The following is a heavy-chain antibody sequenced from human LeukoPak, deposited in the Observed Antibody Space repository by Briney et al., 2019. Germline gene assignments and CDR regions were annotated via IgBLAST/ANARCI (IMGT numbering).Heavy chain of an antibody. CDR3: ARGGNGSSGYYYSRY. J-gene: IGHJ4*02. CDR1: SGSISSGDYY. CDR2: IYYTGST. Sequence: SETLSLACPVSSGSISSGDYYWSWIRQPPGKGLEWIGYIYYTGSTYYNPSLKSRVTISVDTPKNQFSLKLSSVTAADTAVYYCARGGNGSSGYYYSRYWGQGTLVTVSS. V-gene: IGHV4-30-4*08. D-gene: IGHD3-22*01.